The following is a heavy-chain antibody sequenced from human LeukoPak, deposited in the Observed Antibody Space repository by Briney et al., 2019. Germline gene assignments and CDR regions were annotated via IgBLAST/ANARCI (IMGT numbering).Heavy chain of an antibody. CDR3: ARDVRETWGGSASFDP. CDR1: GFTFSSYW. J-gene: IGHJ5*02. Sequence: GGSLRLSCAASGFTFSSYWMSWVRQAPVKGLEWVAVISYDGSNKYYADSVKGRFTISRDNSKNTLYLQMNSLRAEDTAVYYCARDVRETWGGSASFDPWGQGTLVTVSS. V-gene: IGHV3-30-3*01. D-gene: IGHD2-2*01. CDR2: ISYDGSNK.